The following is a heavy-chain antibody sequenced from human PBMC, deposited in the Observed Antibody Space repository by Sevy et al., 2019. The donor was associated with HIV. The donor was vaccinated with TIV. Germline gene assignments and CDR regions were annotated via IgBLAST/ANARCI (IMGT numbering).Heavy chain of an antibody. V-gene: IGHV3-23*01. CDR3: AKSRPRCSGGTCSFDY. CDR2: ISGSGGST. J-gene: IGHJ4*02. Sequence: GGSLRLSCAASGFTFSSYAMSWVRQAPGKGLEWVSAISGSGGSTYYADSVKGRFTISRDNSKNTLYLQMNSLRAEDTAVYYCAKSRPRCSGGTCSFDYWGQGTLVTVSS. CDR1: GFTFSSYA. D-gene: IGHD2-15*01.